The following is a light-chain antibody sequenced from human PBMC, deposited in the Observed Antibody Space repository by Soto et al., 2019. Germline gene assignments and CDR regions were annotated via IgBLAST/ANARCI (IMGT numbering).Light chain of an antibody. CDR2: DVS. J-gene: IGLJ1*01. CDR1: SSDVGAYNS. Sequence: QSALTQPASVSGSPGQSIAISCTGTSSDVGAYNSLSWYQQYPGKAPKLMIHDVSNRPSGVSDRFSGSKSGNTASLTISGLQAEDEADYYCSSYTSSSSYVFGSGTRSPS. CDR3: SSYTSSSSYV. V-gene: IGLV2-14*01.